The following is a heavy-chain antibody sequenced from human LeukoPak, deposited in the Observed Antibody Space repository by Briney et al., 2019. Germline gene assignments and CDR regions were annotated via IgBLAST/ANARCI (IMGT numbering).Heavy chain of an antibody. CDR2: INHSGST. Sequence: SETLSLTCAVYGGSFSGYYWSWIRQPPGKGLEWIGEINHSGSTNYNPSLKSRVTISVDTSKNQFSLKLTSVTAADTAVYYCARGVDGSGSYYNYYYYGMDVWGQGTTVTVSS. V-gene: IGHV4-34*01. CDR1: GGSFSGYY. CDR3: ARGVDGSGSYYNYYYYGMDV. D-gene: IGHD3-10*01. J-gene: IGHJ6*02.